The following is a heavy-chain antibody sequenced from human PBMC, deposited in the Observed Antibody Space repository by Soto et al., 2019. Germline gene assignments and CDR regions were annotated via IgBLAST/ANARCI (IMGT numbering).Heavy chain of an antibody. D-gene: IGHD5-12*01. CDR3: AKDRGDGYNFYYFDY. Sequence: PGGSLRLSCAASGFTFSSYAMSWVRQAPGKGLEWVSAISGSGGSTYYADSVKGRFTISRDNSKNTLYLQMNSLRAEDTAVYYCAKDRGDGYNFYYFDYWGQGTLVTVSS. V-gene: IGHV3-23*01. CDR1: GFTFSSYA. CDR2: ISGSGGST. J-gene: IGHJ4*02.